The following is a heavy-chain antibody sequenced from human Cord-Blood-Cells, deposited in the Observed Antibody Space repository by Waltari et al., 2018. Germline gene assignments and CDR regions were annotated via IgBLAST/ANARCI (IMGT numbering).Heavy chain of an antibody. D-gene: IGHD3-16*01. CDR3: ARGGRDANDAFDI. CDR2: IYTSGTT. Sequence: QVQLQESGPGLVKPSQTLSLTCTVSGGSISSGSYYWSWIRQPAGKGLEWIGYIYTSGTTNYNPSLKSQFTISVDTSKNHFSLKRSSVTAADTAVYYCARGGRDANDAFDIWGQGTMVTVSS. V-gene: IGHV4-61*09. J-gene: IGHJ3*02. CDR1: GGSISSGSYY.